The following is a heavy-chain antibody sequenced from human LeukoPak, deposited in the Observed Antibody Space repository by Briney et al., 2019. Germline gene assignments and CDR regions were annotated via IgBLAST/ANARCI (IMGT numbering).Heavy chain of an antibody. CDR2: ISYDGSNK. D-gene: IGHD6-19*01. Sequence: PGGSLRLSCAASGFTFSSYGMHWVRRAPGKGLEWVAVISYDGSNKYYADSVKGRFTISRDNSKNTLYLQMNSLRAEDTAVYYCAKDPHPSGWYMDYWGQGTLVTVSS. CDR1: GFTFSSYG. J-gene: IGHJ4*02. V-gene: IGHV3-30*18. CDR3: AKDPHPSGWYMDY.